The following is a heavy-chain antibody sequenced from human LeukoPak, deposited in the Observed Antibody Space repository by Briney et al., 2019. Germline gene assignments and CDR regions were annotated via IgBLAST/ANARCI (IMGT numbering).Heavy chain of an antibody. CDR1: GFTFSNAW. CDR2: IKSAAAGGTI. J-gene: IGHJ4*02. V-gene: IGHV3-15*01. CDR3: TTVRSYYSNRD. D-gene: IGHD3-22*01. Sequence: NPGGSLRLSCAASGFTFSNAWMSWVRQAPGKGLEWVGRIKSAAAGGTIDYAVPVKGRFTISRDDSKSTIYLQMNSLKTEDTAVYYCTTVRSYYSNRDWGQGTLVTVSS.